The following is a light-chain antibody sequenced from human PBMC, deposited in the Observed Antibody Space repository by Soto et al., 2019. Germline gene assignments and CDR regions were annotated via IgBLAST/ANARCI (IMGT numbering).Light chain of an antibody. J-gene: IGKJ1*01. Sequence: DVQLTQSPSSVSASVGDRVTITCRASQGISSWLAWYQQKPGKAPKLLIYAAYSLQSGVPLRFSGSGSGTDFTLTISSLQPEDFATYYCQQSYSTPWTFGQGTKVDIK. CDR1: QGISSW. V-gene: IGKV1-12*01. CDR3: QQSYSTPWT. CDR2: AAY.